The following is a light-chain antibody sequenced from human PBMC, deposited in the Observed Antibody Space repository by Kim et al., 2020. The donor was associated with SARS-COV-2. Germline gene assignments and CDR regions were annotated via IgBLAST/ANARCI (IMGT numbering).Light chain of an antibody. V-gene: IGKV3-15*01. CDR1: QSISNH. CDR3: QQYSNRPPWT. J-gene: IGKJ1*01. Sequence: DIVMTQSPAPLSVSPGERATLSCRASQSISNHLAGYQQKPGQAPRLLVYGASTRATGIPTRFSGSGSGTEFTLTISSLPSEDFAVYYCQQYSNRPPWTFGQGTKVDIK. CDR2: GAS.